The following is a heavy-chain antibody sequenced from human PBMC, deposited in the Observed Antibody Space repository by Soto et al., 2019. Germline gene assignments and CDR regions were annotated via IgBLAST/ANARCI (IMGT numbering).Heavy chain of an antibody. CDR3: ARDLTGYAMDV. D-gene: IGHD3-9*01. V-gene: IGHV3-48*03. Sequence: PVGSLRLSCVASGFALSNYQMDWVRQAPGKGLEWVSYIGNSVNAIYYADSVRGRFTISRDNAKNSLFLQMNGLRAEDTAVYYCARDLTGYAMDVWGQGTTVTVSS. CDR2: IGNSVNAI. J-gene: IGHJ6*02. CDR1: GFALSNYQ.